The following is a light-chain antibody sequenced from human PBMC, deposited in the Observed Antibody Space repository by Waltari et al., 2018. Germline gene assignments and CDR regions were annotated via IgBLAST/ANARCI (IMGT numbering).Light chain of an antibody. J-gene: IGKJ1*01. CDR2: GGT. Sequence: EIVLTQSPGTLSLSPGERDTLSCRASQSVSRALAWYQHKPGQAPRLLIYGGTRATGIPDRFIGSGYGTDFSLTISRLEPEDFAVYYCQHYVRLPATFGQGTKVEIK. V-gene: IGKV3-20*01. CDR3: QHYVRLPAT. CDR1: QSVSRA.